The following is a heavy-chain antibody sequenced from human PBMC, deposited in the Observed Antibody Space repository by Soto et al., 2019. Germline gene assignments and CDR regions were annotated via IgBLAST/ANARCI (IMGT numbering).Heavy chain of an antibody. D-gene: IGHD5-18*01. V-gene: IGHV3-30*18. CDR3: AKEGDTAMAPFDY. CDR2: ISYDGSSK. J-gene: IGHJ4*02. Sequence: GGSLRLSCAASGFTFSTYGMHWVRQAPGKGLEWVALISYDGSSKYYPDSVKGRFTISRDNSKNTLYLQMNSLRAEDTAVYYCAKEGDTAMAPFDYWGQGTLVTVSS. CDR1: GFTFSTYG.